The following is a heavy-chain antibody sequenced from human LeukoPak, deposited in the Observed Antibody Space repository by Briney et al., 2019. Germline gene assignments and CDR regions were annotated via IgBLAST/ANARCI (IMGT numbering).Heavy chain of an antibody. CDR1: GYTLTELS. J-gene: IGHJ5*02. CDR2: FDPEDGET. D-gene: IGHD2-2*01. CDR3: ATGQYQLPRNENWFDP. V-gene: IGHV1-24*01. Sequence: GASVKVSCKVSGYTLTELSMHWVRQAPGKGLEWMGGFDPEDGETTYAQKFQGRVTMTEDTSTDTAYMELSSLRSEDTAVYYCATGQYQLPRNENWFDPWGQGTLVTVSS.